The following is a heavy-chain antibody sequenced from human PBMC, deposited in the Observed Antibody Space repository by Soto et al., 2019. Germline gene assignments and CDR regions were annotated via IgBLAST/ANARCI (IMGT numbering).Heavy chain of an antibody. D-gene: IGHD6-13*01. Sequence: GGSLILSCAASGFTFSSYIMNWVRPAPGKGLEWVSSISSSSSYIYYADSVKGRFTISRGNAKNSLYLQMNSLRAEDTAVYYCARTAAGIGYNWFDPWGQGTLVTVSS. V-gene: IGHV3-21*01. CDR1: GFTFSSYI. CDR2: ISSSSSYI. J-gene: IGHJ5*02. CDR3: ARTAAGIGYNWFDP.